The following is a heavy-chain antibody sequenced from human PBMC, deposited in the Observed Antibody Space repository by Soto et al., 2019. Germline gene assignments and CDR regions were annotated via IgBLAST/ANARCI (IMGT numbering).Heavy chain of an antibody. V-gene: IGHV3-30*18. CDR3: AKDISTYSGGYSYYFEY. CDR2: ISNDGRKT. D-gene: IGHD1-26*01. Sequence: QVQLVESGGGVVQPGRSLRLSCAASEFTFSKFAIHWVRQAPGKGLEWVAVISNDGRKTYYIDSVKGRFTISRDNSNNTLFLQMISLRLEDTAVYYCAKDISTYSGGYSYYFEYWGHGTLVAVSS. J-gene: IGHJ4*01. CDR1: EFTFSKFA.